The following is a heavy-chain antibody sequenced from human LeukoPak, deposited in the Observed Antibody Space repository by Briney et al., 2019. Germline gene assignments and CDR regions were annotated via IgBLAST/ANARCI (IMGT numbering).Heavy chain of an antibody. D-gene: IGHD6-19*01. V-gene: IGHV4-59*08. Sequence: SETLSLTCTVSGCSISSYYWSWIRQPPGKGLEWIWYIYYSGSTNYNPSLKSRVTISVDTSKNQFSLKLGSVNAADKAVYYCARLGIAVDGLAFDIWDQGTMVTVSS. CDR2: IYYSGST. CDR3: ARLGIAVDGLAFDI. CDR1: GCSISSYY. J-gene: IGHJ3*02.